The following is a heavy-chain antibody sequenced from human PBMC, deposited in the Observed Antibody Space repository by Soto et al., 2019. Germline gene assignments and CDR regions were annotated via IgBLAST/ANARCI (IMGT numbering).Heavy chain of an antibody. Sequence: QVQLVQSGAEVKKPGSSVKVSCKASGGTFSRYGISWVRQAPGQGLEWMGGIIPMFGTPNYAQKFQGRVTISADESTSTAYMELSSLRSEDTAVYYCASEGREYYFDFWGQGTLVTVSS. D-gene: IGHD3-10*01. CDR2: IIPMFGTP. J-gene: IGHJ4*02. V-gene: IGHV1-69*12. CDR1: GGTFSRYG. CDR3: ASEGREYYFDF.